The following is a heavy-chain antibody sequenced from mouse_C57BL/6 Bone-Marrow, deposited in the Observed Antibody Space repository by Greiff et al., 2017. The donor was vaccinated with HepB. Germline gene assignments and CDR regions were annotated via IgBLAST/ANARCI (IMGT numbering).Heavy chain of an antibody. CDR1: GFTFSDYG. V-gene: IGHV5-15*04. J-gene: IGHJ1*03. CDR2: ISNLAYSI. CDR3: AGRTHYGSFDV. Sequence: DVKLVESGGGLVQPGGSLKLSCAASGFTFSDYGMAWVRQAPRQGPEWVAFISNLAYSIYYADTVTGRFTISRENAKNTLYLEMSSLRSEDTAMYYCAGRTHYGSFDVWGTGTTVTVS.